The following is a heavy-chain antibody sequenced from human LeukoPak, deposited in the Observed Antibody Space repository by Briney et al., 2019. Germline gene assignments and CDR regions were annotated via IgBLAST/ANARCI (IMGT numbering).Heavy chain of an antibody. CDR3: ASPAMAFIDQGRYNYYYYMDA. CDR2: IYHSGST. V-gene: IGHV4-38-2*02. D-gene: IGHD5-18*01. J-gene: IGHJ6*03. CDR1: GYSISSGHY. Sequence: PSETLSLTCTVSGYSISSGHYWGWIRQPPGKGLEWIGSIYHSGSTYYNPSLKSRVTISVDTSKNQFSLKLSSVTAADTAVYYCASPAMAFIDQGRYNYYYYMDAWGKGTTVTVSS.